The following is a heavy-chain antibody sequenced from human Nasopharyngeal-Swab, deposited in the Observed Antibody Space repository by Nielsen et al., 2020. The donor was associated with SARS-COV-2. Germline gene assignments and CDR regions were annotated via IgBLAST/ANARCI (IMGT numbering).Heavy chain of an antibody. V-gene: IGHV3-21*05. CDR2: ISPTACYI. CDR1: GFTFTYYF. D-gene: IGHD5-12*01. Sequence: GESLKIPFSTSGFTFTYYFMTWVRQAPGKGLEWVSYISPTACYIYYADSVRGRFTLSRDNAKKTLYLQMESLRPEDTAVYYCARDRGWGYTGYGSLDYWGQGVLVTVSS. CDR3: ARDRGWGYTGYGSLDY. J-gene: IGHJ4*02.